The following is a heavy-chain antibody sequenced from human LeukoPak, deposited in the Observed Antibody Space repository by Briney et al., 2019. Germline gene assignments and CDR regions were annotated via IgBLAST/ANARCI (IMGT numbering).Heavy chain of an antibody. CDR2: IRYVGINK. J-gene: IGHJ4*02. V-gene: IGHV3-30*02. D-gene: IGHD4-17*01. Sequence: PGGSLRLSCAASGFTFSTYGMHWVRQAPGKGLEWVSFIRYVGINKYYADSVKGRFTISRDISKNTLYLQMNSLRAEDTAVYYCAREGDYVFDYWGQGTLVTVSS. CDR1: GFTFSTYG. CDR3: AREGDYVFDY.